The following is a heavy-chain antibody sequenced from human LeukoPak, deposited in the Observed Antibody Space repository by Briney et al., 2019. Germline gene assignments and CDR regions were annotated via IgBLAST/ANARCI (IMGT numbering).Heavy chain of an antibody. Sequence: GASVKVSCKASGYTFTGYYMHWVRQAPGQGLEWMGWINPNSGGTNYAQKFQGRVTMTRDTSISTAYMELSRLRSDDTAVYYCASPVLVVAGISLHDAFDIWGQGTMVTVSS. CDR2: INPNSGGT. V-gene: IGHV1-2*02. D-gene: IGHD6-19*01. CDR1: GYTFTGYY. J-gene: IGHJ3*02. CDR3: ASPVLVVAGISLHDAFDI.